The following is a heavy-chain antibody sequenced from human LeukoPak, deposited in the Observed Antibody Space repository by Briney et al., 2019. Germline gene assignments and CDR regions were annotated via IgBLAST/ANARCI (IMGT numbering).Heavy chain of an antibody. CDR3: ARLSDGYNFDY. Sequence: SSVKVPCKASGGTFSSYTISWVRQAPGQGLEWMGRIIPILGIANYAQKFQGRVTITADKSTSTAYMELSSLRSEDTAVYYCARLSDGYNFDYWGQGTLVTVSS. CDR2: IIPILGIA. D-gene: IGHD5-24*01. V-gene: IGHV1-69*02. J-gene: IGHJ4*02. CDR1: GGTFSSYT.